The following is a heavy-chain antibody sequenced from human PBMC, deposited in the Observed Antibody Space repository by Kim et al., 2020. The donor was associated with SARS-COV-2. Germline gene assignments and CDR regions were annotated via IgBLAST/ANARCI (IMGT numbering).Heavy chain of an antibody. CDR1: GGSFSGYY. J-gene: IGHJ4*02. Sequence: SETLSLTCAVYGGSFSGYYWSWIRQPPGKGLEWIGEINHSGSTNYNPSLKSRVTISVDTSKNQFSLKLSSVTAVDTAVYYCARGEYYDSSGYYFWGQGTLVTVSS. CDR2: INHSGST. D-gene: IGHD3-22*01. V-gene: IGHV4-34*01. CDR3: ARGEYYDSSGYYF.